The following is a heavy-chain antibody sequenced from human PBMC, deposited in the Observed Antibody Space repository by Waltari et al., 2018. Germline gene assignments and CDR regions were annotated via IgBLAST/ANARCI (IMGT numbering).Heavy chain of an antibody. CDR2: MKTRADGGTA. V-gene: IGHV3-15*07. Sequence: EVQLVESGGGLVNPGGSLRLSCAASGFSFSNAWMNWVRQAPGKGREWVGRMKTRADGGTADYAAPVRGRFTISRDDSQNTLYLQMNSLKTEDTAVYYCTPPPYYYYYGMDVWGQGTTVTVSS. CDR3: TPPPYYYYYGMDV. J-gene: IGHJ6*02. CDR1: GFSFSNAW.